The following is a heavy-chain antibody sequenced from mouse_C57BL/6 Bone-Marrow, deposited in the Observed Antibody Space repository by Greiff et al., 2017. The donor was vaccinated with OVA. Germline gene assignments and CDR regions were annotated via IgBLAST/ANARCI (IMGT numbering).Heavy chain of an antibody. CDR2: ISYDGSN. CDR1: GYSITSGYY. Sequence: DVQLQESGPGLVKPSQSLSLTCSVTGYSITSGYYWNWIRQFPGNKLEWMGYISYDGSNNYNPSLKNRISITRDTSKNQFFLKLNSVTTEDTATYYCARGGGDCYYWGQGTTLTVSS. CDR3: ARGGGDCYY. D-gene: IGHD3-3*01. J-gene: IGHJ2*01. V-gene: IGHV3-6*01.